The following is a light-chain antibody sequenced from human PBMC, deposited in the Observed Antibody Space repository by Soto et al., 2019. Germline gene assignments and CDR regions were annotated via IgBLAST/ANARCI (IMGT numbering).Light chain of an antibody. CDR2: DVS. V-gene: IGLV2-14*01. J-gene: IGLJ2*01. CDR1: SSDVGVYNY. Sequence: SVLTQPASVSGAPGQAIPISCTGTSSDVGVYNYVSWYQQHPAKAPKLMIYDVSNRPSGVSNRFSGSKSGNTASLTISGLHAEDEGDYYCSSYTGSRKVFGGGTQLTVL. CDR3: SSYTGSRKV.